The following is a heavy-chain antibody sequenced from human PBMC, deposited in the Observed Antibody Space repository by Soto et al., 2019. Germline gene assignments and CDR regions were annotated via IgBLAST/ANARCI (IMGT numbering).Heavy chain of an antibody. Sequence: GSLSLSCSACGFTFSDSYMVWIRQAPGKGLECVSYIVGSTNTISYADSVKGRFTISRENAKNSLYMQMDSLRAEETAVYYCARAAPLTTSTYYYDTSSRYNVRPIHXWGQGTLVTVSX. J-gene: IGHJ4*02. V-gene: IGHV3-11*01. CDR2: IVGSTNTI. D-gene: IGHD3-22*01. CDR1: GFTFSDSY. CDR3: ARAAPLTTSTYYYDTSSRYNVRPIHX.